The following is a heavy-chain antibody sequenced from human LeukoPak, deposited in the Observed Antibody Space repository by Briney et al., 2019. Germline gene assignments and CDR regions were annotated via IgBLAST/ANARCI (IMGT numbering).Heavy chain of an antibody. Sequence: SETLSLTCTVSGGSISSSSYYWGWIRQSPGKGLEWIGNIYYSGSTYYNPSLQSRVTISVDTSKNQFSLKLSSVTAADTAVYYCAKTYSTSFAFDIWAQGTTVTVSS. CDR2: IYYSGST. V-gene: IGHV4-39*01. CDR1: GGSISSSSYY. D-gene: IGHD4-11*01. J-gene: IGHJ3*02. CDR3: AKTYSTSFAFDI.